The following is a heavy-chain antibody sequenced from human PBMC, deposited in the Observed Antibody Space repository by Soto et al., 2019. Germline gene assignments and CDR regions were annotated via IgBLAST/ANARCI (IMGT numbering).Heavy chain of an antibody. CDR1: GGSISSSNW. CDR2: IYYSGST. CDR3: ARVNYSGTGLAYYYYGMDV. Sequence: SETLSLTCAVSGGSISSSNWWSWVRQPPGKGLEWIGYIYYSGSTNYNPSLKSRVTISVDTSKNQFSLKLSSVTAADTAVYYCARVNYSGTGLAYYYYGMDVWGQGTTVTVSS. V-gene: IGHV4-4*02. J-gene: IGHJ6*02. D-gene: IGHD3-10*01.